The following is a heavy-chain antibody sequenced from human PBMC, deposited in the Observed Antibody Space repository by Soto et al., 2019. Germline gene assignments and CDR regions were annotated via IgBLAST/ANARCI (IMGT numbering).Heavy chain of an antibody. CDR3: ARVPDY. CDR1: GGSISSGGYS. J-gene: IGHJ4*02. V-gene: IGHV4-30-2*01. CDR2: MYHSGST. Sequence: QLQLQESGSGLVKPSQTLSLTCAVSGGSISSGGYSWSWIRQPPGKGLEWIGYMYHSGSTYYNPSPKSRVTISIDRSKNQFPQKLSSVTAADTAVYYSARVPDYWGQGILVTVSS. D-gene: IGHD2-2*01.